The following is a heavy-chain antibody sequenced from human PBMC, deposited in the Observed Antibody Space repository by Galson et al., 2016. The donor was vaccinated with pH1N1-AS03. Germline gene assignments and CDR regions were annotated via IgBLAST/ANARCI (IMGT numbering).Heavy chain of an antibody. Sequence: SLRLSCAASGFTFSSYDMYWVRQAPGKGLEYVSAISGNGVSTYYANSVKGRFTISRDNSKNTLYLQMGSLGAEDMAVYYCARGPVSYSNYWFPPPDYWGQGTLVTVSS. CDR3: ARGPVSYSNYWFPPPDY. J-gene: IGHJ4*02. V-gene: IGHV3-64*01. CDR1: GFTFSSYD. CDR2: ISGNGVST. D-gene: IGHD6-13*01.